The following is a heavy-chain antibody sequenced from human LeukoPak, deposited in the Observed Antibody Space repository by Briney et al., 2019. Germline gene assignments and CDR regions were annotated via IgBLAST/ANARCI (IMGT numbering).Heavy chain of an antibody. Sequence: AGESLKISCKGSGYSFTSYWIGWVRQMPGKGLEWMGIIYPGDSDTRYSPSFQGQVTISADKSISTAYLQWSSLKASDTAMYYCARHVFNSGVQLYYGMDVWGQGTTVTVSS. CDR2: IYPGDSDT. D-gene: IGHD5-18*01. CDR1: GYSFTSYW. V-gene: IGHV5-51*01. J-gene: IGHJ6*02. CDR3: ARHVFNSGVQLYYGMDV.